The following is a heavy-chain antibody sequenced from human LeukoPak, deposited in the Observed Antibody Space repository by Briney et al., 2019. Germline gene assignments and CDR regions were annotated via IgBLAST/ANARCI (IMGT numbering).Heavy chain of an antibody. J-gene: IGHJ4*02. CDR3: ARAQLWYPHYFDY. CDR1: GGSFSSYY. Sequence: SETLSLTCAVSGGSFSSYYWSWIRQPPGKGLEWIGEIYTSGSTNYNPSLKSRVTISVDTSKNQFSLKLSSVTAADTAVYSCARAQLWYPHYFDYWGQGTMVTVSS. D-gene: IGHD5-18*01. CDR2: IYTSGST. V-gene: IGHV4-4*09.